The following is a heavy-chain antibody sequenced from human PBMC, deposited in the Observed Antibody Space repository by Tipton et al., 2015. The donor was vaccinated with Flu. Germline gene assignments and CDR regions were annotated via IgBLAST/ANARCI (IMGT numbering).Heavy chain of an antibody. J-gene: IGHJ5*02. Sequence: TLSLTCAVYGGSISSYYWSWIRQPAGKGLEWIGRIYTSGSTNYNPSLKSRVTMSVDTSKNQFSLNLSSVTAADTAVYYCARACGSGGNRWFDPWGQGALVTVSS. CDR3: ARACGSGGNRWFDP. CDR2: IYTSGST. V-gene: IGHV4-59*10. D-gene: IGHD2-15*01. CDR1: GGSISSYY.